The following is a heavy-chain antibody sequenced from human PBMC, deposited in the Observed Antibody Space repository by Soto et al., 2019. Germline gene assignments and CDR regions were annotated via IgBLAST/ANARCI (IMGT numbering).Heavy chain of an antibody. J-gene: IGHJ4*02. CDR1: GFTFSNYC. CDR2: INTNGSTT. V-gene: IGHV3-74*01. Sequence: EVQLVESGGGLVQPGGSLRLSCAASGFTFSNYCMHWVRQAPGKGPVWVSRINTNGSTTNNADSAKGRFTISRENDKNTLYLQTISLGAEDTAVYYCARDRGGYDSHWGQGTLVTVSS. D-gene: IGHD3-16*01. CDR3: ARDRGGYDSH.